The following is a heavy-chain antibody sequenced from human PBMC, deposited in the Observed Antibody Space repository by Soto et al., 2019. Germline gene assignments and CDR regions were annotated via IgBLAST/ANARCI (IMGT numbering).Heavy chain of an antibody. V-gene: IGHV1-18*01. D-gene: IGHD2-2*01. CDR1: CYTFTSYG. CDR3: ARGGIVVVPAAPRYYYYGMDV. Sequence: ASVKVSCKASCYTFTSYGISLLRHAPGQWLEWIGWISAYNGNTNYAQKLQGRVTMTTDTSTSTAYMELRSLRSDDTAVYYCARGGIVVVPAAPRYYYYGMDVWGQGTTVTVSS. J-gene: IGHJ6*02. CDR2: ISAYNGNT.